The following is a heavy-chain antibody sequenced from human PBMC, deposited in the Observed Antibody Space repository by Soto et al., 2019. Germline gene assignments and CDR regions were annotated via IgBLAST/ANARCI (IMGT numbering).Heavy chain of an antibody. CDR2: INPNSGGT. D-gene: IGHD2-2*01. Sequence: ASVKLSCTDSGYTITGYYMHWVRQAPGQGLEWMGWINPNSGGTNYAQKFQGWVTMTRDTSISTAYMELSRLRSDDTAVYYCARGGIVVVPAPHLFDYWGQGTLVTVSS. CDR1: GYTITGYY. V-gene: IGHV1-2*04. J-gene: IGHJ4*02. CDR3: ARGGIVVVPAPHLFDY.